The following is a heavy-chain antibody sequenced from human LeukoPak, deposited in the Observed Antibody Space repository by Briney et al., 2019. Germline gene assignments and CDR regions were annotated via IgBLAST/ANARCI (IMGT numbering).Heavy chain of an antibody. D-gene: IGHD1-26*01. V-gene: IGHV1-18*01. J-gene: IGHJ6*03. CDR1: GYTFTCYG. Sequence: SVKVSCKASGYTFTCYGISWVRQAPGQGLEWMGWISAYNVNTNYAQNLQGRVTMTTDTSTSTAYMEMRSLRSDDTAVYYCTIDRSGSLDYTDVWGRGTTVTASS. CDR3: TIDRSGSLDYTDV. CDR2: ISAYNVNT.